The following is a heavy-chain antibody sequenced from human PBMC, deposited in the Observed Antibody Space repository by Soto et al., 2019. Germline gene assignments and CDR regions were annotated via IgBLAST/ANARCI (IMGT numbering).Heavy chain of an antibody. Sequence: SETLSLTCTVSGGSISSSSYYWGWIRQPPGKGLEWIGSIYYSGSTYYNPSLKSRVTISVDTSKNQFSLKLISVTAADTAVYYCARRPYYDFWSGYSKYNWFDPWGQGTLVTVSS. D-gene: IGHD3-3*01. CDR2: IYYSGST. CDR3: ARRPYYDFWSGYSKYNWFDP. V-gene: IGHV4-39*01. CDR1: GGSISSSSYY. J-gene: IGHJ5*02.